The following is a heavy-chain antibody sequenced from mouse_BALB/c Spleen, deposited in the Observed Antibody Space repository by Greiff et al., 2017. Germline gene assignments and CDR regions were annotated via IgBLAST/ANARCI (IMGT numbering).Heavy chain of an antibody. V-gene: IGHV5-6-3*01. CDR3: ARVIYRTYAMDY. J-gene: IGHJ4*01. CDR1: GFTFSSYG. Sequence: DVKLVESGGGLVQPGGSLKLSCAASGFTFSSYGMSWVRQTPDKRLELVATINSNGGSTYYPDSVKGRFTISRDNAKNTLYLQMSSLKSEDTAMYYCARVIYRTYAMDYWGQGTSVTVSS. D-gene: IGHD2-14*01. CDR2: INSNGGST.